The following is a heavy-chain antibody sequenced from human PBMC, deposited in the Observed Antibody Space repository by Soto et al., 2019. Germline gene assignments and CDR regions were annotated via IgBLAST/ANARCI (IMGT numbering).Heavy chain of an antibody. Sequence: SETLSLTCPVSGGSLSNSIHYWAWIRQPPGKGLEWIGSIFYSGSAYYNPSLKSRVTMSVDTSQNQFSLKLSSVTAADTAVYYCAGRTSLTSVEIFSGGLSGYNWVDPWGRGTLVTVSS. CDR2: IFYSGSA. CDR3: AGRTSLTSVEIFSGGLSGYNWVDP. CDR1: GGSLSNSIHY. D-gene: IGHD3-3*01. V-gene: IGHV4-39*01. J-gene: IGHJ5*01.